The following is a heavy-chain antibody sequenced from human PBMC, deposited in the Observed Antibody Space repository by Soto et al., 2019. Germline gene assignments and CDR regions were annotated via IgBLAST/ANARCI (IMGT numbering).Heavy chain of an antibody. Sequence: PGESLKISCKGSGYSFTSYWIGWVRQMPGKGLEWMGIIYPGDSDTRYSPSFQGQVTISADKSISTAYLQWSSLKASDTAMYYCARGQGSTTVGYYYYYGMDVWGQGTTVTLSS. CDR2: IYPGDSDT. D-gene: IGHD4-4*01. J-gene: IGHJ6*02. V-gene: IGHV5-51*01. CDR1: GYSFTSYW. CDR3: ARGQGSTTVGYYYYYGMDV.